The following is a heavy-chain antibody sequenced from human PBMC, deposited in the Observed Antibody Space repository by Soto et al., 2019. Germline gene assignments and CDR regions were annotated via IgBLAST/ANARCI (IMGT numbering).Heavy chain of an antibody. CDR1: GFTFSSYA. CDR2: ISGSGDTT. D-gene: IGHD1-1*01. V-gene: IGHV3-23*01. CDR3: TKERYDAVGFEE. Sequence: GGSLRLSCAASGFTFSSYAMNWVRQAPGKGLEWVSTISGSGDTTYYADSVKGRFTISRDNSKKTRYVQMDSLRAGDTAVYYCTKERYDAVGFEEWGHGTVVNDSS. J-gene: IGHJ4*01.